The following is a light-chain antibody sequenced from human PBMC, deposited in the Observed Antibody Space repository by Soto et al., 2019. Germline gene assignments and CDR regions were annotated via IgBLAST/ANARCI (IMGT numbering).Light chain of an antibody. Sequence: QSVLTQPASVSGSPGQSITISCTGTSSDVGSYNLVSWYQQHPGKAPKLMIYEVSKRPSGVSNRFSGSKSGNTASLTISGLQAEDEADYSCCSYAGGSDFGTGTKVTVL. V-gene: IGLV2-23*02. CDR1: SSDVGSYNL. CDR2: EVS. CDR3: CSYAGGSD. J-gene: IGLJ1*01.